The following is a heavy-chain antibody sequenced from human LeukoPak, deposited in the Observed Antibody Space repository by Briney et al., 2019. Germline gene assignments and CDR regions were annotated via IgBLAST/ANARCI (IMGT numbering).Heavy chain of an antibody. CDR2: ISGSGGNT. D-gene: IGHD6-25*01. Sequence: GGSLRLSCAASGFTFSTYAMTWVRQAPGRGLEWVSAISGSGGNTYYANSVKGRFTISRDNSMNTLYLQMNSLRAEDTAIYYCAKDSLPTSGCRGYFDYWGQGTLVTVSS. CDR3: AKDSLPTSGCRGYFDY. V-gene: IGHV3-23*01. CDR1: GFTFSTYA. J-gene: IGHJ4*02.